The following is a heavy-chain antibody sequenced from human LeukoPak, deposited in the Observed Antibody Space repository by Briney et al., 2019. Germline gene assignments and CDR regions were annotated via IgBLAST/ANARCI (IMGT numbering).Heavy chain of an antibody. CDR2: IRYEGSNK. V-gene: IGHV3-30*02. J-gene: IGHJ4*02. Sequence: GGSLRLSCAASGFTFSSYDMHWVRQAPGKGLEWVAFIRYEGSNKYYADSVKGRFTISRDNSKNTLYLQMNSLRAEDTAVYYCASSKGRGYSGYDFDSWGQGTLVTVSS. CDR1: GFTFSSYD. D-gene: IGHD5-12*01. CDR3: ASSKGRGYSGYDFDS.